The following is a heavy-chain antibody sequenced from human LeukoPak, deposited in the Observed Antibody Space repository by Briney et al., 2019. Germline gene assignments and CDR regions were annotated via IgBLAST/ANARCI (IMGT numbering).Heavy chain of an antibody. V-gene: IGHV1-2*02. CDR1: GYTFTGYY. CDR2: INPNSGGT. Sequence: ASVKVSCKASGYTFTGYYMHWVRQAPGQGLEWMGWINPNSGGTNCAQKFQGRVTMTRDTSISTAYMELSRLRSDDTAVYYCARGKWDTYYYMDVWGKGTTVTVSS. CDR3: ARGKWDTYYYMDV. D-gene: IGHD1-26*01. J-gene: IGHJ6*03.